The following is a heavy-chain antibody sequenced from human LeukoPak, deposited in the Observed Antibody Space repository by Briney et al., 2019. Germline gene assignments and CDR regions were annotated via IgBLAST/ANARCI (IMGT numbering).Heavy chain of an antibody. CDR1: GDSVSSNSAA. CDR3: ARDQAVAGTNYYYMDV. D-gene: IGHD6-19*01. Sequence: SQTLSLPCAISGDSVSSNSAAWNWIRQSPSRGLEWLGRTYYRSKWYNDYAVSVKSRITINPDTSENQFSLQLNSVTPEDTAVYYCARDQAVAGTNYYYMDVWGKGTTVTVSS. V-gene: IGHV6-1*01. CDR2: TYYRSKWYN. J-gene: IGHJ6*03.